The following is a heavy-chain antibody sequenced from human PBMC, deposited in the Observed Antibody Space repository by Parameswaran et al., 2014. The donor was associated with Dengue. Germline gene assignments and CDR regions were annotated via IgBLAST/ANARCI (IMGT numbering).Heavy chain of an antibody. J-gene: IGHJ4*02. Sequence: VRQAPGKGLEWVSAISGSGGSTYYADSVKGRFTISRDNSKNTLYLQMNSLRAEDTAVYYCAKVPPQTSGWGQGTLVTVSS. D-gene: IGHD6-19*01. CDR2: ISGSGGST. V-gene: IGHV3-23*01. CDR3: AKVPPQTSG.